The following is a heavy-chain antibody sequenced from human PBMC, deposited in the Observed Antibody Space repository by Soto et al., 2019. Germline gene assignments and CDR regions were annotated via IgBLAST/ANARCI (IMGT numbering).Heavy chain of an antibody. CDR1: GFTFSSHG. CDR2: ISNSTSII. D-gene: IGHD1-1*01. Sequence: GGSLRLSCAASGFTFSSHGMHWVRQAPGEGLEWVSYISNSTSIIYYADSVKGRFTISRDNAKNSLYLQMNSLRAEDTAVYYCVRGLTTRGAALDYWGQGTLVTVSS. V-gene: IGHV3-48*01. CDR3: VRGLTTRGAALDY. J-gene: IGHJ4*02.